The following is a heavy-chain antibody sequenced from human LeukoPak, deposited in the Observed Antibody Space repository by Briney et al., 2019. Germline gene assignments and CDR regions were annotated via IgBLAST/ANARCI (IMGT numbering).Heavy chain of an antibody. V-gene: IGHV3-30*03. J-gene: IGHJ4*02. D-gene: IGHD5-24*01. CDR2: ISYDGSNK. Sequence: GRSLRLSCAASGFTFSSYGMHWVRQAPGKGLEWVAVISYDGSNKYYADSVKGRFTISRDNSKNTLYLQMNSLRAEDTAVYYCAGELHDYWGQGTLVTASS. CDR3: AGELHDY. CDR1: GFTFSSYG.